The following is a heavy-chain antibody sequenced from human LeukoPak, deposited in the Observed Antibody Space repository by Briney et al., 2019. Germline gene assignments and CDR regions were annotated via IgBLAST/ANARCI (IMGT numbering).Heavy chain of an antibody. CDR1: GASISSSSNY. D-gene: IGHD2-15*01. J-gene: IGHJ4*02. CDR2: IYYSGST. Sequence: SETLSLTCSVSGASISSSSNYWGWIRQPPGKGLEWIGSIYYSGSTYYNPSLRSRVTISVDTSKNRFSLKLTSVTAADTAVYYCAFICTSGSCYSVDYWGQGTLVTVSS. CDR3: AFICTSGSCYSVDY. V-gene: IGHV4-39*01.